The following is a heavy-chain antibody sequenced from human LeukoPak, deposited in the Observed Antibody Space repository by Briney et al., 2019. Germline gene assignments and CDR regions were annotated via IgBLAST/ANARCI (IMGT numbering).Heavy chain of an antibody. D-gene: IGHD5-12*01. CDR2: IRYDGSNK. Sequence: GGSLRLSCAASRFTFSSYGMHWVRQAPGKGLEWVAFIRYDGSNKYYADSVKGRFTISRDNSKNTLYLQMNSLRAEDTAVYYCAKSGSSGYDYYYYYYYMDVWGKGTTVTISS. CDR3: AKSGSSGYDYYYYYYYMDV. V-gene: IGHV3-30*02. CDR1: RFTFSSYG. J-gene: IGHJ6*03.